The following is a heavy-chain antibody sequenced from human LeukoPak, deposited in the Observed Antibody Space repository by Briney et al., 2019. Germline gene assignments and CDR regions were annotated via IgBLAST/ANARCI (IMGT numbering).Heavy chain of an antibody. V-gene: IGHV4-39*01. CDR1: GGSISSGSYY. D-gene: IGHD4-17*01. CDR2: IYSSGST. J-gene: IGHJ4*02. CDR3: ARHPYNDYGAFNY. Sequence: PSETLSLTCTVSGGSISSGSYYWGWIRQPPGKGLEWIGSIYSSGSTYYNPSLRSRVTISVDTPNNQFSLKLSSVTAADTALYYCARHPYNDYGAFNYWGQGTLVTVSS.